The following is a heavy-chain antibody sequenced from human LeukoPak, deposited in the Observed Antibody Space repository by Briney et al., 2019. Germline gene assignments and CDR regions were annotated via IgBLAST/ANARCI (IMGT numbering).Heavy chain of an antibody. D-gene: IGHD3-22*01. CDR1: GFTFSSYG. CDR3: ARGTLYYYDSRVDALDI. V-gene: IGHV3-30*02. Sequence: GGSLRLSCAASGFTFSSYGMHWVRQAPGKGLEWVAFIRYDGSNKYYADSVKGRFTISRDNSKNTLYLQMNSLRAEDTAVYYCARGTLYYYDSRVDALDIWGQGTMVTVSS. CDR2: IRYDGSNK. J-gene: IGHJ3*02.